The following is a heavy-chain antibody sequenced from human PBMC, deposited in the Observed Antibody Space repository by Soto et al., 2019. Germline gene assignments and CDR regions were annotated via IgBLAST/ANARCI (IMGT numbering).Heavy chain of an antibody. D-gene: IGHD6-13*01. Sequence: SETLSLTCAVYGGSFSGYYWSWIRQPPGKGLEWIGEINHSGSTNYNPSLKSRVTISVDTSKNQFSLKLSSVTAADTAVYYCARGHGIATLYAFDYWGQGTLVTVSS. CDR3: ARGHGIATLYAFDY. CDR1: GGSFSGYY. J-gene: IGHJ4*02. V-gene: IGHV4-34*01. CDR2: INHSGST.